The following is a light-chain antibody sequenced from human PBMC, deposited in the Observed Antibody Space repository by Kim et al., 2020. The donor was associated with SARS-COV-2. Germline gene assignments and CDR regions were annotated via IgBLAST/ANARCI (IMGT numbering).Light chain of an antibody. CDR2: DNN. Sequence: QSVLTQPPSVSAAPGQKVTISCSGSSSNIGNNFVSWYQQLPGTAPKLLVYDNNQRPSGIPDRFSDSKSGTSATLAITGLQTGDEADYYCATWDSSLYVVVFGGGTKVTVL. CDR1: SSNIGNNF. CDR3: ATWDSSLYVVV. J-gene: IGLJ2*01. V-gene: IGLV1-51*01.